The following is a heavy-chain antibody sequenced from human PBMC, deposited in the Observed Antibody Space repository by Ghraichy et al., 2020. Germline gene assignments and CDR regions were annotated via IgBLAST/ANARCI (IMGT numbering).Heavy chain of an antibody. CDR3: ARRIAARRSKFDY. Sequence: SETLSLTCAVYGGSFSGYYWSWIRQPPGKGLEWIGEINHSGSTNYNPSLKSRVTISVDTSKNQFSLKLSSVTAADTAVYYCARRIAARRSKFDYWGQGTLVTVSS. CDR2: INHSGST. J-gene: IGHJ4*02. V-gene: IGHV4-34*01. D-gene: IGHD6-6*01. CDR1: GGSFSGYY.